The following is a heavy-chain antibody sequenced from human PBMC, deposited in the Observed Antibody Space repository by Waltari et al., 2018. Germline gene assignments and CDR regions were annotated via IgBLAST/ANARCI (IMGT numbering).Heavy chain of an antibody. V-gene: IGHV3-21*02. CDR1: GFTFSTYG. J-gene: IGHJ3*02. CDR3: AREGSDGYAFDI. CDR2: ISSSSTYI. D-gene: IGHD6-25*01. Sequence: EVQLVESGGGLVKPGGSLRLSCAASGFTFSTYGMNWVRRAPGKGLQRVSSISSSSTYIYYADSVKGRFTISRDNAKNSLYLQMNSLRAEDTAVYYCAREGSDGYAFDIWGQGTMVTVSS.